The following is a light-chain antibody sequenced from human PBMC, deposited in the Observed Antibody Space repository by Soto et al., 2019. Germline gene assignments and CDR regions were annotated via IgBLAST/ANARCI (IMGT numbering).Light chain of an antibody. J-gene: IGKJ5*01. CDR3: QQSYMDPIT. CDR1: ESIRTW. V-gene: IGKV1-5*01. Sequence: DIQMTQSPSTLSASIGDRVTITCRASESIRTWLAWYQHKPGKAPKFLIYDASRLGSGVPSRFSGSGGGTDFTLSISSVQPEDFATYFCQQSYMDPITFGQGTRLEIK. CDR2: DAS.